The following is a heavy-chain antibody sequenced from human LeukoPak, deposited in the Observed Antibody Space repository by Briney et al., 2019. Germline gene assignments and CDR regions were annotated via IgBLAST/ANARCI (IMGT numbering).Heavy chain of an antibody. CDR2: MNPNSGNT. Sequence: ASVKVSCTASGYTFTSYDINWVRQATGQGLEWMGWMNPNSGNTGYAQKFQGRVTMTRNTSISTAYMELSSLRSEDTAVYYCARGPTVVPPSYYYYYGMDVWGQGSTVTVSS. J-gene: IGHJ6*02. CDR1: GYTFTSYD. D-gene: IGHD2-2*01. CDR3: ARGPTVVPPSYYYYYGMDV. V-gene: IGHV1-8*01.